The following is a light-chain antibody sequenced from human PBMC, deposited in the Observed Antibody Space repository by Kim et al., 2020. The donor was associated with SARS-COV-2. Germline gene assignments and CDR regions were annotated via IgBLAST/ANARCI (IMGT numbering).Light chain of an antibody. CDR3: SSRDNIRDQWM. J-gene: IGLJ3*02. V-gene: IGLV3-19*01. Sequence: SSELTQDPAVSVALGQTVRITCQGDSLRNYYASWYQQKPGQTPILVIYNKNDRPSGIPDRFSGSSSANTASLTITGAQAEDEADYYCSSRDNIRDQWMFG. CDR1: SLRNYY. CDR2: NKN.